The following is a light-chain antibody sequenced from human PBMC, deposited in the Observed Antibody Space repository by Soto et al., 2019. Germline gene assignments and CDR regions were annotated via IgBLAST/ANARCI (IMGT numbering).Light chain of an antibody. CDR2: STN. J-gene: IGLJ3*02. V-gene: IGLV8-61*01. CDR3: VLYMGGGIRV. CDR1: SGSVSTNYY. Sequence: QTVVTREPSFSVSPGGTVTLTCGLSSGSVSTNYYPSWYQQTPGQAPRTLIYSTNTRSSGVPDRFSGSILGNRAALTITGAQADDESDYYCVLYMGGGIRVFGGGTKVTVL.